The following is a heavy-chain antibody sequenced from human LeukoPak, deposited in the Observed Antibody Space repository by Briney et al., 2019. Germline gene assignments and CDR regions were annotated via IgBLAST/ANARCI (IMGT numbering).Heavy chain of an antibody. CDR2: IYSGGST. D-gene: IGHD6-13*01. CDR3: ASSTNPIAAAGTPLGY. CDR1: GFTVSSNY. V-gene: IGHV3-66*01. Sequence: PGGSLRLSCAASGFTVSSNYMSWVRQAPGKGLEWVSVIYSGGSTYYADSVKGRFTISRDNSKNTLYLQMNSLRAEDTAVYYCASSTNPIAAAGTPLGYWGQGTLVTVSS. J-gene: IGHJ4*02.